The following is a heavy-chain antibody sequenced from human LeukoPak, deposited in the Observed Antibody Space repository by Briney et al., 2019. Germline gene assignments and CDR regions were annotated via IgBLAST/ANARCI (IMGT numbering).Heavy chain of an antibody. CDR2: IIPILGIA. Sequence: ASVKVSCKASGGTFSSYAISWVRQAPGQGLEWMGRIIPILGIANYAQKFQGRVTITADKSTSTAYMELSSLRSEDTAVYYCARDRGGVYSGYDYTDYWGQGTLVTVSS. CDR3: ARDRGGVYSGYDYTDY. V-gene: IGHV1-69*04. D-gene: IGHD5-12*01. CDR1: GGTFSSYA. J-gene: IGHJ4*02.